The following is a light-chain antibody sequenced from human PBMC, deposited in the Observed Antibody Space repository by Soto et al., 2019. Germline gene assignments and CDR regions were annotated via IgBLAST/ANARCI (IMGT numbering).Light chain of an antibody. V-gene: IGKV3-20*01. J-gene: IGKJ1*01. CDR1: QSISSSY. Sequence: EIVLTQSPGTLSLSPGEGATLSCRASQSISSSYLAWYQQKPGQAPRLLIYSASRRATGFPARFSGSGSGTDFTLTISSLQPEDFAVYYCQKYNNWPWTFGQGTKVDIK. CDR2: SAS. CDR3: QKYNNWPWT.